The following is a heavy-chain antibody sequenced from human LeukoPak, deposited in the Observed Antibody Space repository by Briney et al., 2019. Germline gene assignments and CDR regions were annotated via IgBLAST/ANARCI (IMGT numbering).Heavy chain of an antibody. J-gene: IGHJ4*02. CDR3: ASVRSGYHFDY. Sequence: PSETLSLTCSVSGGSISRDDYYWSWIHQPPGKGLEWIAYIYHTGSTYYNPSLKSRVTMSVDTSKNQFSLNLSSVTAADTAVYYCASVRSGYHFDYWGQGTLVTVSS. V-gene: IGHV4-30-4*01. D-gene: IGHD3-3*01. CDR2: IYHTGST. CDR1: GGSISRDDYY.